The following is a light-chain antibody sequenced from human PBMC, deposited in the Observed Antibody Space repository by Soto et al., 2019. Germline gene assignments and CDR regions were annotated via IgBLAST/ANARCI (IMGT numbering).Light chain of an antibody. V-gene: IGLV2-14*01. CDR3: SAYTGGNPSYV. CDR2: EVR. CDR1: MRDVGAYNL. J-gene: IGLJ1*01. Sequence: QSVLTQPASVSGSAGQSITISCSGTMRDVGAYNLVSWYQQHPGTAPKLIIYEVRNRPSGISSRFSGSRSGNTASLTISGLQSEDEGDYYCSAYTGGNPSYVFGTGTKVTVL.